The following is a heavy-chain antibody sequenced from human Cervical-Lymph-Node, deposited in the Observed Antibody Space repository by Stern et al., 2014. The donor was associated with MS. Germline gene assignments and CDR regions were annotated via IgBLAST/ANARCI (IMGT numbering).Heavy chain of an antibody. CDR2: AWYDGSTA. D-gene: IGHD5-24*01. CDR3: ARGHIPYAYNYLFDY. J-gene: IGHJ4*02. Sequence: QVQLVESGGGVVQPGTSLRLSCAASGFTFSSYGMHWVRQAPGKGLEWVGLAWYDGSTAYYTNSVKGRFTISRNNSKNPLSLQMNSLTAEDTAVYYCARGHIPYAYNYLFDYWGQGTLVTVSS. CDR1: GFTFSSYG. V-gene: IGHV3-33*01.